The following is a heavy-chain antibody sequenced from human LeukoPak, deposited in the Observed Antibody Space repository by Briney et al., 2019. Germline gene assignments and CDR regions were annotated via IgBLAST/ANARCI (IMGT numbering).Heavy chain of an antibody. CDR1: GGSFSGYY. J-gene: IGHJ4*02. CDR2: INHSGST. Sequence: PSETLSLTCAVYGGSFSGYYWSWIRQPPGKGLEWIGEINHSGSTNYNPSLKSRVTISVDTSKNQFSLKLSSVTAADTAVYYCAGGQVGNYFDYWGQGTLVTVSS. CDR3: AGGQVGNYFDY. V-gene: IGHV4-34*01. D-gene: IGHD1-26*01.